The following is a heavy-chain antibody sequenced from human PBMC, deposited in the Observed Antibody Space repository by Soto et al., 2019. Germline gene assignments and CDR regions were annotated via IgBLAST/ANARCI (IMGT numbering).Heavy chain of an antibody. CDR1: GGTFSSYA. Sequence: QVQLVQSGAEVKKPGSSVKVSCKASGGTFSSYAISWVRQAPGQGLEWMGGIIPIFGTANYAQKFQGRVTITADESTNTAYMELSSLRSEDTAVYYCAMGLLELYYDSSGYAGAHAFDIWGQGTMVTVSS. V-gene: IGHV1-69*12. J-gene: IGHJ3*02. D-gene: IGHD3-22*01. CDR3: AMGLLELYYDSSGYAGAHAFDI. CDR2: IIPIFGTA.